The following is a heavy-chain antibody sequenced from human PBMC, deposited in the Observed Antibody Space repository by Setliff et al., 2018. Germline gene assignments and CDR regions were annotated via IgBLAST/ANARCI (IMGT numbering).Heavy chain of an antibody. V-gene: IGHV3-48*04. CDR1: GFTFNTYW. CDR2: LNNDGTTI. Sequence: GSLRLSCAGSGFTFNTYWMTWVRQAPGKGLEWISYLNNDGTTIYYADSVRGRFTISRDNARDSLYLQMNSLRAEDTAVYYCVRDTTSGWMLTNWGQGTLVTVSS. D-gene: IGHD6-25*01. CDR3: VRDTTSGWMLTN. J-gene: IGHJ4*02.